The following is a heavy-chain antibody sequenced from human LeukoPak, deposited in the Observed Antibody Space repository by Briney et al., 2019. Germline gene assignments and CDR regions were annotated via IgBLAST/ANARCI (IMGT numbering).Heavy chain of an antibody. D-gene: IGHD2-2*01. CDR2: IIPIFGTA. Sequence: SVKVSCKASGGTFSSYAISWVRQAPGQGLEWMRGIIPIFGTANYAQKFQGRVTITADESTSTAYMELSSLRSEDTAVYYCARSYEGEYQLPLSDVWGQGTTVTVSS. CDR3: ARSYEGEYQLPLSDV. CDR1: GGTFSSYA. J-gene: IGHJ6*02. V-gene: IGHV1-69*13.